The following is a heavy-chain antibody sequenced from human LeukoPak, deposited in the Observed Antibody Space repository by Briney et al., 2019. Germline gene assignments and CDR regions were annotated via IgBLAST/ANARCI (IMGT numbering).Heavy chain of an antibody. CDR2: INPNSGGT. D-gene: IGHD3-22*01. J-gene: IGHJ3*02. CDR1: GYTFTGYY. Sequence: ASVKVSCKASGYTFTGYYMHWVRQAPGQGLEWMGWINPNSGGTNYAQKFQGRATMTRDTSISTAYMELSRLRSDDTAVYYCARGDYYDSSGYYTDAFDIWGQGTMVTVSS. V-gene: IGHV1-2*02. CDR3: ARGDYYDSSGYYTDAFDI.